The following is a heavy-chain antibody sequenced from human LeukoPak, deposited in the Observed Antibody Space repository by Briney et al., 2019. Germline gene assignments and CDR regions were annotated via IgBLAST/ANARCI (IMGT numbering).Heavy chain of an antibody. CDR1: GYTFTSYG. J-gene: IGHJ4*02. D-gene: IGHD2-15*01. Sequence: ASVKVSCKASGYTFTSYGISWVRQAPGQGLEWMGWISAYNGNTNYAQKLQGRVTMTTDTSTSTAYMELRSLRSDDTAVYYCARVYCSGGSCYDGNYWGQGTLVTVSS. V-gene: IGHV1-18*01. CDR2: ISAYNGNT. CDR3: ARVYCSGGSCYDGNY.